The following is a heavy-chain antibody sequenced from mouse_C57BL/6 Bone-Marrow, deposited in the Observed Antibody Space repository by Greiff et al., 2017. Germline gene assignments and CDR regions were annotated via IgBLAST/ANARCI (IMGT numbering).Heavy chain of an antibody. V-gene: IGHV1-59*01. J-gene: IGHJ2*01. CDR3: ARNYDYAIDY. Sequence: VQLQQPGAELVRPGTSVKLSCKASGYTFTSYWMHWVKQRPGQGLEWIGVIDPSDSYTNYNQKFKGKATLTVDTSSSTAYMQLSSLTSEDSAVYYCARNYDYAIDYWGQGTTLTVSS. CDR1: GYTFTSYW. CDR2: IDPSDSYT. D-gene: IGHD2-4*01.